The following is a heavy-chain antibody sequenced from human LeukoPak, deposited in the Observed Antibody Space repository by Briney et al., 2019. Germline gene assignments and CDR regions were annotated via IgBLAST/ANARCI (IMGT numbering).Heavy chain of an antibody. V-gene: IGHV4-61*02. CDR2: IYTSGST. Sequence: PPETLSLTCTVSGGSISSGSYYWSWIRQPAGKGLEWIGRIYTSGSTNYNPSLKSRVTISVDTSKNQFSLKLSSVTAADTAVYYCARGSGYCSSTSCPSVWFDPWGQGTLVTVSS. CDR3: ARGSGYCSSTSCPSVWFDP. D-gene: IGHD2-2*01. J-gene: IGHJ5*02. CDR1: GGSISSGSYY.